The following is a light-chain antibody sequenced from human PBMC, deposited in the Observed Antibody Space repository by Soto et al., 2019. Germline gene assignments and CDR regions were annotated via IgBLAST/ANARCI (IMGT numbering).Light chain of an antibody. V-gene: IGKV3D-15*01. Sequence: EIVLTQSPATLSVFPGERAALSCRASRSVSSNLAWYQQKPGQATRLLIYGASTRAIGIPARFSGSGSGTEFTLTISSLLSEDFAIYWCQQYDDWPPMYSFGQGTRLEI. CDR3: QQYDDWPPMYS. CDR1: RSVSSN. CDR2: GAS. J-gene: IGKJ2*03.